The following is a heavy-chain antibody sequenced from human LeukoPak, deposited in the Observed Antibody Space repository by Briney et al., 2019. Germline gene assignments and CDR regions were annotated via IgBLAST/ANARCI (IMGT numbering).Heavy chain of an antibody. CDR1: GGSFSGYY. V-gene: IGHV4-34*01. D-gene: IGHD3-10*01. CDR2: TNHSGST. J-gene: IGHJ1*01. CDR3: ARGPRRVNPSAEYFQH. Sequence: PSETLSLTCAVYGGSFSGYYWSWIRQPPGKGLEWIGETNHSGSTNYNPSLKSRVTISVDTSKNQFSLKLSSVTAADTAVYYCARGPRRVNPSAEYFQHWGQGTLVTVSS.